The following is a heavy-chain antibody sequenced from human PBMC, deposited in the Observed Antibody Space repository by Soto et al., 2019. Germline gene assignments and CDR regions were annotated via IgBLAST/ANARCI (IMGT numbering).Heavy chain of an antibody. V-gene: IGHV3-23*01. CDR2: MSGSNGKT. J-gene: IGHJ4*02. CDR3: AKDLNSFAGFDFGH. D-gene: IGHD3-3*01. Sequence: LRLSCAASGFSFSSYAKNWVRQAPGKGLEWVSGMSGSNGKTYYADTVKGRFTISRDNSKNTLYLQMSSLTVGDTAVYYCAKDLNSFAGFDFGHWGQGTLVNVSS. CDR1: GFSFSSYA.